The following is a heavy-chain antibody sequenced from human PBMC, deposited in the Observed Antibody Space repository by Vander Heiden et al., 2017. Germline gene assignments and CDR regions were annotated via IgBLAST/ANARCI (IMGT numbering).Heavy chain of an antibody. J-gene: IGHJ6*02. Sequence: QVQLQQRGAGLLKPSETLSLTCAVYGGSFSGYYWSWIRQPPGKGLEWIGEINHSGSTNYNPSLKSRVTISVDTSKNQFSLKLSSVTAADTAVYYCASLKVISIGGSGYYYGMDVWGQGTTVTVSS. CDR3: ASLKVISIGGSGYYYGMDV. D-gene: IGHD3-16*01. V-gene: IGHV4-34*01. CDR2: INHSGST. CDR1: GGSFSGYY.